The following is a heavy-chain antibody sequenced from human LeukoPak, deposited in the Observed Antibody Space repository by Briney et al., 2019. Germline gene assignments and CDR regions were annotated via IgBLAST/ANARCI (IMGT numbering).Heavy chain of an antibody. CDR2: IWYDGSNK. CDR1: GFTFSSYG. Sequence: GRSLRLSCAASGFTFSSYGMHWVRQAPGKGLEWVAVIWYDGSNKYYADSVKGRFTISRDNSKNTLYLQMNSLRAEDTAIYYCAKGGAVTGTMYFQYWGQGTLVTVSS. CDR3: AKGGAVTGTMYFQY. J-gene: IGHJ1*01. V-gene: IGHV3-33*06. D-gene: IGHD6-19*01.